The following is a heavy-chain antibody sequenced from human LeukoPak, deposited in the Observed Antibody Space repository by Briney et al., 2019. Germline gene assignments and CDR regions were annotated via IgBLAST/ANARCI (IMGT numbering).Heavy chain of an antibody. D-gene: IGHD2-8*01. Sequence: ETLSLTCTVSGGSISSYYWSWIRQPPGKGLEWIGYIYYSGSTNYNPSLKSRVTISVDTSKNQFSLKLSSVTAADTAVYYCARTVSYCTNGVCYSDFDYWGQGTLVTVSS. CDR2: IYYSGST. J-gene: IGHJ4*02. CDR3: ARTVSYCTNGVCYSDFDY. CDR1: GGSISSYY. V-gene: IGHV4-59*01.